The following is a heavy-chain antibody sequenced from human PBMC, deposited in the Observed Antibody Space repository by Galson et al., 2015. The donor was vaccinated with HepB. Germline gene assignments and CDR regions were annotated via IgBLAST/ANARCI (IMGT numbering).Heavy chain of an antibody. CDR2: ISYDGSNK. Sequence: SLRLSCAASGFTFSSYGMHWVRQAPGKGLEWVAVISYDGSNKYYADSVKGRFTISRDNSKNTLYLQMNSLRAEDTAVYYCAKELGGWLVQGPFDYWGQGTLVTVSS. V-gene: IGHV3-30*18. J-gene: IGHJ4*02. CDR1: GFTFSSYG. D-gene: IGHD6-19*01. CDR3: AKELGGWLVQGPFDY.